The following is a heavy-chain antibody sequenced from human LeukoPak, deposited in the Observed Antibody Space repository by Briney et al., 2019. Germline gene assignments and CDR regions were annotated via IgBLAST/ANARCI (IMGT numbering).Heavy chain of an antibody. J-gene: IGHJ4*02. Sequence: GGSLRLSCAASGFTLDDYGMSWVRQAPGEGLEWVSGINWNGGSTGYADSVKGRFTISRDNAKNSLYLQMNSLRAEDTALYYCARVVSRGSGTYYFDYWGQGTLVTVSS. CDR1: GFTLDDYG. CDR3: ARVVSRGSGTYYFDY. CDR2: INWNGGST. V-gene: IGHV3-20*04. D-gene: IGHD3-10*01.